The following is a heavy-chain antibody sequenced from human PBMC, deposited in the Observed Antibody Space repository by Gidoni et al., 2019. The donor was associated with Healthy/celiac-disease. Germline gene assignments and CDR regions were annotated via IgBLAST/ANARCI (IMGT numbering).Heavy chain of an antibody. V-gene: IGHV4-34*01. Sequence: STNYNPSLKSRVTISVDTSKNQFSLKLSSVTAADTAVYYCARISTTKGSWGQGTLVTVSS. CDR2: ST. CDR3: ARISTTKGS. J-gene: IGHJ5*02. D-gene: IGHD4-17*01.